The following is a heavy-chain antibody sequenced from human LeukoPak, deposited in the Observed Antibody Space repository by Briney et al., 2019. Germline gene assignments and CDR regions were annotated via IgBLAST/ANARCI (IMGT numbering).Heavy chain of an antibody. CDR2: IGTAGDT. D-gene: IGHD6-13*01. Sequence: GGSLRLSCATSGFTFSNFDLHWVRQATGEDLEWVSAIGTAGDTYYPDSVKGRFTISRDNAKNSFYLQMDNLRPGDTAVYYCSRGGAPAGYAYDIWGQGTMVTVSS. J-gene: IGHJ3*02. CDR3: SRGGAPAGYAYDI. V-gene: IGHV3-13*01. CDR1: GFTFSNFD.